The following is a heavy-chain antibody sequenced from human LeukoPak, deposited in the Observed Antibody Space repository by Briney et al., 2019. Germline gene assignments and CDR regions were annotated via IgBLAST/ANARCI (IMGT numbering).Heavy chain of an antibody. CDR3: ARGPDGSGWYVNY. V-gene: IGHV1-2*02. D-gene: IGHD6-19*01. Sequence: ASVKVSCTASGYTFTGYYMHWVRQAPGQGGEWRGWINPNSGGANYAQKFQGRVTLTRDTSISTAYMELSRLRSDDTAVYYCARGPDGSGWYVNYWGQGTLVTVSS. CDR2: INPNSGGA. CDR1: GYTFTGYY. J-gene: IGHJ4*02.